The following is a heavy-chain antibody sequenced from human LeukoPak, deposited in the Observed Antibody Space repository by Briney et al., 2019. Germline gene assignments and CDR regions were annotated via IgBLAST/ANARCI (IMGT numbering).Heavy chain of an antibody. CDR2: IKQDGSET. CDR3: ARGLTRYSLGYYFDF. D-gene: IGHD5-18*01. V-gene: IGHV3-7*01. CDR1: GFIFSSYW. J-gene: IGHJ4*02. Sequence: QPGGSLRLSCAVSGFIFSSYWMSWVRQAPGKGLEWVANIKQDGSETYYVDSLKGRFTISRDNAKNSLYLQMNSLRAEDTAVYYCARGLTRYSLGYYFDFWGQGSLVTVSS.